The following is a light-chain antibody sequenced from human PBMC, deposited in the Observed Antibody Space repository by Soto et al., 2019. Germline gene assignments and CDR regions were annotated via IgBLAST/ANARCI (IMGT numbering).Light chain of an antibody. Sequence: ALTQPASVSGSPGQSITISCTGTSSDVGSYNLVSWFQQHSTKAPQLIIYEATKRPSGVSDRFSGSKSGDTASLTISGLQAEDEADYFCCSYAGNNIYVFGSGTKLTVL. CDR2: EAT. CDR3: CSYAGNNIYV. CDR1: SSDVGSYNL. V-gene: IGLV2-23*01. J-gene: IGLJ1*01.